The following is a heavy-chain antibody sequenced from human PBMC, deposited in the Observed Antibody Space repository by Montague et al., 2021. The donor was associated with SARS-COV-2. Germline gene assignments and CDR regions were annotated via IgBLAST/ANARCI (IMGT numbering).Heavy chain of an antibody. V-gene: IGHV3-21*01. CDR3: ARDPHITIFGVVRDYYYYYYMDV. J-gene: IGHJ6*03. Sequence: SLRLSCAASGFTFSSYSMNWVRQAPGKGLEWVSSISSSSSYICYADSVKGRFTISRDNAKNSLYLQMNSLRAEDTAVYYCARDPHITIFGVVRDYYYYYYMDVWGKGTTVTVSS. CDR1: GFTFSSYS. CDR2: ISSSSSYI. D-gene: IGHD3-3*01.